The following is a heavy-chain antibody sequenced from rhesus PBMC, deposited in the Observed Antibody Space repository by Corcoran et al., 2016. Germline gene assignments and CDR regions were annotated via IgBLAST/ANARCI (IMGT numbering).Heavy chain of an antibody. Sequence: QLQLQESGPGLVKPSETLSVTCAVSGGSISSSYWSWLRQAPGKGLEWIGYIYGSGSSTNYNPSLKSRVTLSVDTSKNQLSLKLSSVTAADTAVYYCARARYYERPGDYWGQGVLVTVSS. CDR2: IYGSGSST. V-gene: IGHV4-169*01. CDR1: GGSISSSY. J-gene: IGHJ4*01. D-gene: IGHD3-22*01. CDR3: ARARYYERPGDY.